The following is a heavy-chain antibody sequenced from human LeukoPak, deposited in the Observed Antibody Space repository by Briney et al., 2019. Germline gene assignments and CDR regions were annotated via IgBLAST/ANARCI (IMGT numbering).Heavy chain of an antibody. D-gene: IGHD3-10*01. CDR1: GFTFSSYE. CDR3: ARDTYYYGSWSYYVFDY. V-gene: IGHV3-48*03. Sequence: GGSLRLSCAASGFTFSSYEMNWVRQAPGKGLEWVSYISSSGSTIYYADSVKGRFTISRDNAKNSLYLQMNSLGAEDTAVYYCARDTYYYGSWSYYVFDYWGQGTLVTVSS. J-gene: IGHJ4*02. CDR2: ISSSGSTI.